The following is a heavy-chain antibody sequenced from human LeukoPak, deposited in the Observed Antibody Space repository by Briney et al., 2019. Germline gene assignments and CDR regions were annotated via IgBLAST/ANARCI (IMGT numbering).Heavy chain of an antibody. CDR2: IAHDGSQT. CDR1: RFIFSNYV. J-gene: IGHJ2*01. CDR3: AEDGGSNSYWYFDL. D-gene: IGHD1-26*01. Sequence: PGGSLRLSCAASRFIFSNYVMHWVSQAPGKGLEWVAVIAHDGSQTYYSDSVKGRFTISRDNSKNTLYLQMSSLRAEDTAVYFCAEDGGSNSYWYFDLWGRGTLVTVSS. V-gene: IGHV3-30*04.